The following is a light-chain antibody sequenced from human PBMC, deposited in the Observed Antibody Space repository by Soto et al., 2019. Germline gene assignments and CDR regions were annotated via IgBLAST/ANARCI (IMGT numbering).Light chain of an antibody. J-gene: IGKJ2*03. CDR2: GAS. CDR3: QQSYGTPPS. CDR1: QDIGTF. V-gene: IGKV1-39*01. Sequence: DIPMTQSPSSLSASVGDRVTIACQASQDIGTFLNWYQHKPGKAPKLVIYGASNLDTGVPSRFSGAVSGTEFTLTISNLQPEDSATYYCQQSYGTPPSFGQGTKLEIK.